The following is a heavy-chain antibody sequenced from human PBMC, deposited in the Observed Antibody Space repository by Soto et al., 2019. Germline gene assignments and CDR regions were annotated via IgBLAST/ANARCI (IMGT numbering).Heavy chain of an antibody. Sequence: SETLSLTCTVSGGSISSGGYYWSWIRQHPGKGLEWIGYIFHSGSTYYNPSLRSRVTTSVDTSKNQFSLKLSSVTAADTAVYYCARVSGIYYYGMDVWGQGTTVTVSS. V-gene: IGHV4-31*03. D-gene: IGHD3-10*01. J-gene: IGHJ6*02. CDR1: GGSISSGGYY. CDR2: IFHSGST. CDR3: ARVSGIYYYGMDV.